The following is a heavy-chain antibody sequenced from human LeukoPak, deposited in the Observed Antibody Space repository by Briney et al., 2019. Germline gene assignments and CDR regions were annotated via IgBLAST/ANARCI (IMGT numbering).Heavy chain of an antibody. CDR2: ITPFFGVA. CDR3: ARDTNEEYSSSSDGLAV. CDR1: GGNFGNYV. J-gene: IGHJ6*02. V-gene: IGHV1-69*04. D-gene: IGHD6-6*01. Sequence: ASVKVSCKASGGNFGNYVIHWVRQAPGQGLEWMGRITPFFGVANYAQTFQDRVTFTADKITNTAHMQISSLKSEDTAVYFCARDTNEEYSSSSDGLAVWGQGTTVTVSS.